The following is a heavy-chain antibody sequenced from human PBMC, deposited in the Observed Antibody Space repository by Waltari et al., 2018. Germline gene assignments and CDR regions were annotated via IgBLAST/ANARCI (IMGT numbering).Heavy chain of an antibody. J-gene: IGHJ4*02. D-gene: IGHD6-13*01. CDR2: IYFTGST. Sequence: QLHLQLSGPGLVKPSETLSLTCAVSGTSVTTTNYFWGWIRQPPGKGLEWIGRIYFTGSTDYYPSLKSRVTISIDTSTNQFSLNLRSVTAADTAVYYCARGIWQQLAHFDSWGQGTLVTVSS. CDR3: ARGIWQQLAHFDS. CDR1: GTSVTTTNYF. V-gene: IGHV4-39*01.